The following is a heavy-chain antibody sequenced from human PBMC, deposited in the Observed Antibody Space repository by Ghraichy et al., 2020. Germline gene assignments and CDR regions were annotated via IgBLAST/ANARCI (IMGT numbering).Heavy chain of an antibody. V-gene: IGHV3-21*01. CDR1: GFTFSNCT. CDR3: ARVRCTNGICCTLDY. CDR2: ISRSSRYI. D-gene: IGHD2-8*01. J-gene: IGHJ4*02. Sequence: GGSLRLSCAASGFTFSNCTMNWVRQAPGKGLEWVSSISRSSRYIYYADSVKGRFTISRDNAKNSLYLQMNSLRAEDTAVYYCARVRCTNGICCTLDYWGQGTLVTVSS.